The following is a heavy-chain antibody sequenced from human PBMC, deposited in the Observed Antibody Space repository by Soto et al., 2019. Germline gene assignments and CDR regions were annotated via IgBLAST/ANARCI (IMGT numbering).Heavy chain of an antibody. CDR3: ARSERDNGFWNGYYFGFDP. Sequence: SETLSLTCTVSGVSIRSSTDSWAWIRQSPGKGLEWIGNIYYGGTTYYNPSLKRRVTIAVDTSKNQFSLSLSSVTAADTAVYYCARSERDNGFWNGYYFGFDPWGQGTLVTVSS. V-gene: IGHV4-39*01. D-gene: IGHD3-3*01. CDR1: GVSIRSSTDS. CDR2: IYYGGTT. J-gene: IGHJ5*02.